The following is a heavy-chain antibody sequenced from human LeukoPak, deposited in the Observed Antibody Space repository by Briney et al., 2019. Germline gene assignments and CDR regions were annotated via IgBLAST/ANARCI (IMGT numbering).Heavy chain of an antibody. CDR2: ISAYNGNT. CDR1: GYTFTSYG. D-gene: IGHD3-10*01. J-gene: IGHJ4*01. Sequence: GASVKVSCKASGYTFTSYGISWVRQAPGQGLEWMGWISAYNGNTNYAQKLQGRVTMTTDTSTSTAYMELRSLRSDDTAVYYCARDYGSGSYYTPLDYWGQEPWSPSPQ. V-gene: IGHV1-18*01. CDR3: ARDYGSGSYYTPLDY.